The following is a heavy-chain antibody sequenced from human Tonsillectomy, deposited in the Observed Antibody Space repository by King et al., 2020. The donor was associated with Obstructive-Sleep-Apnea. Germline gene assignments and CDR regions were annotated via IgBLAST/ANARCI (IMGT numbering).Heavy chain of an antibody. V-gene: IGHV2-5*02. D-gene: IGHD4-17*01. CDR2: IYWDDDK. Sequence: FTLKESGPTLVKPTQTLTLTCTFSGFSLNTSGVGVGWIRQPPGKALQWLAVIYWDDDKRYSPSLKSRLTITKDTYKNQVVLTMTNMDPVDTATYYCAHRNVLYGDYADFDYWGQGTLVTVSS. CDR1: GFSLNTSGVG. CDR3: AHRNVLYGDYADFDY. J-gene: IGHJ4*02.